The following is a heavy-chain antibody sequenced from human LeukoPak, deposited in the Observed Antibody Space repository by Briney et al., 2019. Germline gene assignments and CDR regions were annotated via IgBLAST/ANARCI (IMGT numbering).Heavy chain of an antibody. V-gene: IGHV3-30*02. CDR2: IRYNGNNK. D-gene: IGHD3-10*01. CDR1: GFTFSRFG. Sequence: GGSLRLSCVASGFTFSRFGIHWLRQAPGKGLEWVTFIRYNGNNKSYADSVKGRFTISRDNSKNTVYLQMNSLRAEDTAMYYCAKGGDPPFDYWGQGALVTVSS. CDR3: AKGGDPPFDY. J-gene: IGHJ4*02.